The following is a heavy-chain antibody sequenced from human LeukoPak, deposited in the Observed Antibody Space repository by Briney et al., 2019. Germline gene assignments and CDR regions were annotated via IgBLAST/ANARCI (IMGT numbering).Heavy chain of an antibody. J-gene: IGHJ4*02. CDR3: ARPLYCSGGSCYPA. CDR2: IYYSGNT. D-gene: IGHD2-15*01. CDR1: GGSISSSNW. V-gene: IGHV4-4*02. Sequence: PSETLSLTCAVSGGSISSSNWWSWVRQPPGKGLEWIGSIYYSGNTYYKSSLKSRVTIAVDTSKNQFSLKLSSVTAADTAVYYCARPLYCSGGSCYPAWGQGTLVTVSS.